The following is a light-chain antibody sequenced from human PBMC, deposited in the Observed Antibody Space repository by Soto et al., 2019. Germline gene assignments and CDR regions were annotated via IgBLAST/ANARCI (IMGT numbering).Light chain of an antibody. CDR1: SSNIGAGYD. Sequence: QSVLTQPPSVSGAPRQRVTISCTGSSSNIGAGYDVHWYQQLPGTAPKLLLYGNSNRPSGVPDRFSGSKSGASASLAITGLQAEDEADYYCQSYDIGLTTWVFGGGTKLTVL. J-gene: IGLJ3*02. V-gene: IGLV1-40*01. CDR3: QSYDIGLTTWV. CDR2: GNS.